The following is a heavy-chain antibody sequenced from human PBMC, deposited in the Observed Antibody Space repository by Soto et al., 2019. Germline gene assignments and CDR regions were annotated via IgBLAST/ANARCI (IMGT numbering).Heavy chain of an antibody. Sequence: EVQLVESGGGLVEPGGSLRLSCAASGFNFINAWMHWVRQAPGKGLEWVGRIKSKSYGGTTEYAAPVKGRFIISRDDSKNTLYLQINSLEMEDTAVYYCSTLGVWGQWTTVTVSS. CDR2: IKSKSYGGTT. CDR1: GFNFINAW. D-gene: IGHD1-26*01. J-gene: IGHJ6*02. V-gene: IGHV3-15*07. CDR3: STLGV.